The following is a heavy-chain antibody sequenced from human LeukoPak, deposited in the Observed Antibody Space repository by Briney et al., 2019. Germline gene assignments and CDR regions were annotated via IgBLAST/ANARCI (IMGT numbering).Heavy chain of an antibody. CDR1: GYIFTKYW. Sequence: GESLKISCQGSGYIFTKYWIGWVRQMPGRGLEWMGIVNPGDSDTKYSPSFQGQVTVSVDKSISNAYFQWSNLKASDNAMYYCARRIIVRSEENDVFDIWGQGTMVTVSS. V-gene: IGHV5-51*01. D-gene: IGHD3-22*01. CDR2: VNPGDSDT. CDR3: ARRIIVRSEENDVFDI. J-gene: IGHJ3*02.